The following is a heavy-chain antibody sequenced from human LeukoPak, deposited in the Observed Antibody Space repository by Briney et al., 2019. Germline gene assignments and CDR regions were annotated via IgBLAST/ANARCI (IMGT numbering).Heavy chain of an antibody. Sequence: GGSLRLSCAASGFTFSSHSMNWVRQAPGKGLEWVSSISSSSSYIYYADSVKGRFTISRDNSKNTLYLQMNSLRAEDTAVYYCARDVGVGKLAHYYMDVWGKGTTVTVSS. CDR3: ARDVGVGKLAHYYMDV. CDR2: ISSSSSYI. J-gene: IGHJ6*03. CDR1: GFTFSSHS. V-gene: IGHV3-21*01. D-gene: IGHD2-8*01.